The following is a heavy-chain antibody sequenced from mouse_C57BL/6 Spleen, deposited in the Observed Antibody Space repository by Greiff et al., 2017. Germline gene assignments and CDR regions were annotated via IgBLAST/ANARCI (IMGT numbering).Heavy chain of an antibody. D-gene: IGHD2-4*01. V-gene: IGHV1-64*01. J-gene: IGHJ2*01. Sequence: QVQLQQPGAELVKPGASVKLSCKASGYTFTSYWMHWVKQRPGQGLEWIGMIHPNSGSTNYNEKFKSKATLTVDKSSSTAYSQLGSLTSEDSAVYYCARCGDYDVYWGQGTTLTVSS. CDR3: ARCGDYDVY. CDR2: IHPNSGST. CDR1: GYTFTSYW.